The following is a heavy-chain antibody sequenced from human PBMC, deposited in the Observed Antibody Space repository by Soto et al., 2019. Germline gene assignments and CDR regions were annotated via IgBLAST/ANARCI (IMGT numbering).Heavy chain of an antibody. CDR3: AKVGSYYYYGMDV. Sequence: GGSLRLSCAASGFTFSSYAMSWVRQAPGKWLEWVSAISGSGGSTYYADSVKGRFTISRDNSKNTLYLQMNSLRAEDTAVYYCAKVGSYYYYGMDVWGQGXTVTVYS. J-gene: IGHJ6*02. D-gene: IGHD1-26*01. CDR1: GFTFSSYA. V-gene: IGHV3-23*01. CDR2: ISGSGGST.